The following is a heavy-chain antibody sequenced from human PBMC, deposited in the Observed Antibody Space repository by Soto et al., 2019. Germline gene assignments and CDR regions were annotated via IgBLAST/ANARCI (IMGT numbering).Heavy chain of an antibody. Sequence: GGSLRLSCAASGFTFSSYGMHWVRQAPGKGLEWVAVISYDGSNKYYADSVKGRFTISRDNSKNTLYLQMNSLRAEDTAVYYCAEDVNPSGTDAFDIWGQGTMVTVSS. D-gene: IGHD1-1*01. V-gene: IGHV3-30*18. CDR1: GFTFSSYG. CDR2: ISYDGSNK. J-gene: IGHJ3*02. CDR3: AEDVNPSGTDAFDI.